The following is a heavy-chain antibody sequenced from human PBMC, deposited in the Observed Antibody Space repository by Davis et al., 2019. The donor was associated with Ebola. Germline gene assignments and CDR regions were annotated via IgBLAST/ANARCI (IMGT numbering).Heavy chain of an antibody. CDR1: GYTFTGYY. D-gene: IGHD3/OR15-3a*01. CDR3: ARAGGRWTGNAFDI. CDR2: INPNSGGT. J-gene: IGHJ3*02. Sequence: ASVKVSCKASGYTFTGYYMHWVRQAPGQGLEWMGWINPNSGGTNYAQKFQGWVTMTRDTSINTAYMELSRLRSDDTAVYYCARAGGRWTGNAFDIWGQGTMVTVSS. V-gene: IGHV1-2*04.